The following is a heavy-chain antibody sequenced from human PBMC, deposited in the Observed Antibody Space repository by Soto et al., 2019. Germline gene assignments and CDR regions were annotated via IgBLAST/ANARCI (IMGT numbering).Heavy chain of an antibody. CDR3: ARSAFGGVIVASRTSFDY. CDR1: GFTFSSYD. CDR2: IWYDGSNK. J-gene: IGHJ4*02. V-gene: IGHV3-33*01. Sequence: QVQLVESGGGVVQPGRSLRLSCAASGFTFSSYDMHWVRQAPGKGLEWAAVIWYDGSNKYYPDSVKGRFTISRDNSKNTLYLKMNSLRAEDTAVYYCARSAFGGVIVASRTSFDYWGQGTLVTVSS. D-gene: IGHD3-16*02.